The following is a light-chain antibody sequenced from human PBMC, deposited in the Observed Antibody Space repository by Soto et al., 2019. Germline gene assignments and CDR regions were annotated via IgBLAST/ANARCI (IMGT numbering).Light chain of an antibody. CDR1: SSNIGSNP. J-gene: IGLJ2*01. Sequence: QSVLTQPPSASGTPGQRVTISCSGSSSNIGSNPVNWYQQLPGTAPKLLIYDNNQRPSGAPDRFSGSKSGTSASLAISGLQSEDEADYYCAAWDGSLKGVVFGGGTKVTVL. V-gene: IGLV1-44*01. CDR2: DNN. CDR3: AAWDGSLKGVV.